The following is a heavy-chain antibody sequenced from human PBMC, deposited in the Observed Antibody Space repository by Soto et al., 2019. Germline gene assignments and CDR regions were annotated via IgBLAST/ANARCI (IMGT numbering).Heavy chain of an antibody. V-gene: IGHV4-34*01. Sequence: TSETLSLTCAVYGGSFSGYYWSWIRQPPGKGLEWIGEINHSGSTNYNPSLKSRVTISVDTSKNQFSLKLSSVTAADTAVYYCARSRVVLLWFGELSISPGMDVWGQGTKVTVSS. D-gene: IGHD3-10*01. CDR3: ARSRVVLLWFGELSISPGMDV. J-gene: IGHJ6*02. CDR2: INHSGST. CDR1: GGSFSGYY.